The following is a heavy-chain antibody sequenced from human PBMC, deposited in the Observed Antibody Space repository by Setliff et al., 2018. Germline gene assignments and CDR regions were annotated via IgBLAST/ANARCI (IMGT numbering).Heavy chain of an antibody. CDR1: GFTFSRYW. CDR2: IKQDGSDT. D-gene: IGHD2-21*01. V-gene: IGHV3-7*01. Sequence: PGGSLRLSCAASGFTFSRYWMSWVRQAPGKGLEWVANIKQDGSDTYYMDSVKGRFTISRDNANNSLYLQMNTLRAEDTAVYYCARNIPWTQPIDYWGQGTLVTVSS. J-gene: IGHJ4*02. CDR3: ARNIPWTQPIDY.